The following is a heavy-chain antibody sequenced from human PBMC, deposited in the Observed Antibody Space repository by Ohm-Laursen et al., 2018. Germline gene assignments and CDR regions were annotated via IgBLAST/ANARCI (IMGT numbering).Heavy chain of an antibody. Sequence: SLRLSCAASGFTFSSYWMHWVRQAPGKGLEWVSNINSDASSTTYADSVKGRFTISRDNAKNTLYLQMNSLRAEDTAVYYCVRVMPGTTRVYWGQGTLVTVSS. D-gene: IGHD1-1*01. CDR1: GFTFSSYW. CDR2: INSDASST. J-gene: IGHJ4*02. CDR3: VRVMPGTTRVY. V-gene: IGHV3-74*01.